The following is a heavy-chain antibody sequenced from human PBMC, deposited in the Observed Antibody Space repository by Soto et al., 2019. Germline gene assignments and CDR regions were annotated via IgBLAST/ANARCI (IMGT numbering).Heavy chain of an antibody. CDR2: MNPNSGNT. CDR1: CYPFTTYA. V-gene: IGHV1-8*02. J-gene: IGHJ6*04. CDR3: AREDAAMEYYGLDG. D-gene: IGHD5-18*01. Sequence: SVQVSCKASCYPFTTYAINWVRQATGQGLEWMGWMNPNSGNTGYAQKFQGRVTMTRNTSISTAYMELSSLRSEDTAVYYCAREDAAMEYYGLDGCGKATKVTFAS.